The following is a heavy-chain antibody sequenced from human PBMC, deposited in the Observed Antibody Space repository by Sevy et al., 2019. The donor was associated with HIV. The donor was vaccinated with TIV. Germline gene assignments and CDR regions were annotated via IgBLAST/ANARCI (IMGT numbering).Heavy chain of an antibody. Sequence: GGSLRLSCAASGFTFITYNMNWVRQAPGKGLEWVSSVSGSSNYIYYAESLKGRFIISRDNPKNTLYLQINSLRADDTAVYYCARGPPDGSYDYFDYWGQGTLVTVSS. V-gene: IGHV3-21*06. J-gene: IGHJ4*02. CDR2: VSGSSNYI. D-gene: IGHD1-26*01. CDR1: GFTFITYN. CDR3: ARGPPDGSYDYFDY.